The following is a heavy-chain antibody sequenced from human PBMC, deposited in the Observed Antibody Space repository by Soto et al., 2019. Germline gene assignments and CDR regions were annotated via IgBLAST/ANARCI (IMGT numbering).Heavy chain of an antibody. J-gene: IGHJ6*02. CDR1: GCTFTGYY. CDR2: INPNSGGT. V-gene: IGHV1-2*04. Sequence: ASVKVSCKASGCTFTGYYMHWVRQAPGQGLEWMGWINPNSGGTNYAQKFQGWVTMTRDTSISTAYMELSRLRSDDTAVYYCARDKGTTGYYYGMDVWGQGTTVTVSS. CDR3: ARDKGTTGYYYGMDV. D-gene: IGHD1-7*01.